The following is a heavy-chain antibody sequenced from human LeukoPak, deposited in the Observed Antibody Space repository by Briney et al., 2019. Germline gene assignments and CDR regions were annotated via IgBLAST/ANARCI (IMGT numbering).Heavy chain of an antibody. D-gene: IGHD1-26*01. CDR2: VIPKSGGT. CDR3: ARETYNGRYYYFDY. J-gene: IGHJ4*02. CDR1: GYTFIDYY. V-gene: IGHV1-2*06. Sequence: ASVNVSCKASGYTFIDYYIHWVRQAPGQGLEWMGRVIPKSGGTNHAQKFQGRVTMTRDTSISTAYMELSSLRSDDTAVYFCARETYNGRYYYFDYWGQGTLVTVSS.